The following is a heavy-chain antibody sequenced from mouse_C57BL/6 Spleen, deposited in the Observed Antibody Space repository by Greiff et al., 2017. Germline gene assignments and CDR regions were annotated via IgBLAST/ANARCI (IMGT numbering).Heavy chain of an antibody. CDR3: ARGLDYYGSSYVWFAY. V-gene: IGHV3-6*01. CDR2: ISYDGSN. CDR1: GYSITSGYY. J-gene: IGHJ3*01. Sequence: EVQLQESGPGLVKPSQSLSLTCSVTGYSITSGYYWNWIRQFPGNKLEWMGYISYDGSNNYNPSLKNRISITRDTSKNQFFLKLNSVTTEDTATYYCARGLDYYGSSYVWFAYWGQGTLVTVSA. D-gene: IGHD1-1*01.